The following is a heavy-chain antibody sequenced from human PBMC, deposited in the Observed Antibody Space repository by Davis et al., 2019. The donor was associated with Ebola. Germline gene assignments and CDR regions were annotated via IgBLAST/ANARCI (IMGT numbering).Heavy chain of an antibody. J-gene: IGHJ4*02. D-gene: IGHD3-3*01. CDR2: SNPSGGST. CDR1: GYTFTSYY. Sequence: ASVKVSCKASGYTFTSYYMHWVRQAPGQGLEWKGISNPSGGSTSYAQKFKGRVTMARDTSTSTVYMELSSLRSEDTAVYYCATYFTIFGVVSDYWGQGTLVTVSS. V-gene: IGHV1-46*01. CDR3: ATYFTIFGVVSDY.